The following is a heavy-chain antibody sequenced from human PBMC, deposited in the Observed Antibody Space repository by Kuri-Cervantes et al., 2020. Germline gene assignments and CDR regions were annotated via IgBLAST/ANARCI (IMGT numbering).Heavy chain of an antibody. CDR2: ISWNGGST. D-gene: IGHD3-22*01. CDR3: AKDVTGKKPRGLRLKNYDSSGYAFDY. CDR1: GFTFDDYA. Sequence: GESLKISCAASGFTFDDYAMHWVRQAPGKGLEWVSLISWNGGSTYYADSVKGRFTISRDNSKNSLYLQMNSLRAEDTALYYCAKDVTGKKPRGLRLKNYDSSGYAFDYWGQGTLVTVSS. J-gene: IGHJ4*02. V-gene: IGHV3-43D*04.